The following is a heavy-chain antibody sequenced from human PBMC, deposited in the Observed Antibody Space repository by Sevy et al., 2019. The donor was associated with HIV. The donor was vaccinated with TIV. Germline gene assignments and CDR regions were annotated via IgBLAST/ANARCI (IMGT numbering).Heavy chain of an antibody. CDR1: GGSISSYY. CDR2: IYTSGST. J-gene: IGHJ5*02. V-gene: IGHV4-4*07. Sequence: SETLSLTCTVSGGSISSYYWSWIRQPAGKGLEWIGRIYTSGSTNYNPSLKSRVTMSVDTSKNQFSLRLGSVTAADTAVYYCARESGYSSGWYGNWFDPWGQGTLVTVSS. D-gene: IGHD6-19*01. CDR3: ARESGYSSGWYGNWFDP.